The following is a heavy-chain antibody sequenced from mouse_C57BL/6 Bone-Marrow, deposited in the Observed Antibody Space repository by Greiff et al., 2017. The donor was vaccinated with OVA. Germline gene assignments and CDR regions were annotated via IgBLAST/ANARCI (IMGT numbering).Heavy chain of an antibody. J-gene: IGHJ4*01. CDR1: GYAFSSYW. Sequence: VQLKQSGAELVKPGASVKISCKASGYAFSSYWMNWVKQRPGKGLEWIGQIYPGDGDTNYNGKFKGKATLTADKSSSTAYMQLSSLTSEDSAVYFCARKLLSYAMDYWGQGTSVTVSS. CDR3: ARKLLSYAMDY. CDR2: IYPGDGDT. V-gene: IGHV1-80*01. D-gene: IGHD2-1*01.